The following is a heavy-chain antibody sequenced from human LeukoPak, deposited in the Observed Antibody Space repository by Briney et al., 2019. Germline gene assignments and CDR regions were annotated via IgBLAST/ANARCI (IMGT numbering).Heavy chain of an antibody. CDR1: GFTFSSYA. CDR2: ISYDGSNK. CDR3: ASTYNWNDVGRL. D-gene: IGHD1-20*01. V-gene: IGHV3-30-3*01. J-gene: IGHJ4*02. Sequence: GRSLRLSCAASGFTFSSYAMHWVRQAPGKGLEWVAVISYDGSNKYYADSVKGRFTISRDNSKNTLYLQMNSLRSDDTAVYYCASTYNWNDVGRLWGQGTLVTVSS.